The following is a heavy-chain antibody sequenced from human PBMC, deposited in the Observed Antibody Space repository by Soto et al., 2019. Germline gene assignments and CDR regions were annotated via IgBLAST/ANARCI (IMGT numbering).Heavy chain of an antibody. J-gene: IGHJ6*04. Sequence: EEEMSQSGGGLVQPGGSLRLSCAASGFIFSSYAMTWVRQAPGKGLEWVSTISPIGGSILDASSVKGRFTISRDNSNNTLYLQMNSLRAEDTAEYFCAKVTFYGSGRGYMDVWGKGTTVIVAS. CDR1: GFIFSSYA. V-gene: IGHV3-23*01. D-gene: IGHD3-10*01. CDR3: AKVTFYGSGRGYMDV. CDR2: ISPIGGSI.